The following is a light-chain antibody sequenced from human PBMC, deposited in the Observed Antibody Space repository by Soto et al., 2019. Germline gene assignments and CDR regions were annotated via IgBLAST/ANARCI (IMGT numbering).Light chain of an antibody. CDR2: GAF. V-gene: IGKV3D-15*01. CDR3: QQYKNWPPLT. Sequence: EIVMTQSPATLSVSPGETATLSCRASQSVSYNLAWYQQKPGQGPRLLIYGAFTRATGIPARFSGSGSGTYFTLTISRLQSEYFAVYYCQQYKNWPPLTFGGGTKVEIK. J-gene: IGKJ4*01. CDR1: QSVSYN.